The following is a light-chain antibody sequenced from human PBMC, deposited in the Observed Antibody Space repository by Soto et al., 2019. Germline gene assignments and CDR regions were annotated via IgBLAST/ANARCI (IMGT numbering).Light chain of an antibody. V-gene: IGKV1-33*01. J-gene: IGKJ3*01. CDR3: QHCDYLPI. CDR1: QGVKKY. Sequence: DIQMTQSPSSLSASVGDRVTITCQASQGVKKYVNWYQQKPGKAPKLLVYDASILEAGVPTRFSGSGSGTHFTFTISSLQPEDVATYYCQHCDYLPIFGPGTTVDFK. CDR2: DAS.